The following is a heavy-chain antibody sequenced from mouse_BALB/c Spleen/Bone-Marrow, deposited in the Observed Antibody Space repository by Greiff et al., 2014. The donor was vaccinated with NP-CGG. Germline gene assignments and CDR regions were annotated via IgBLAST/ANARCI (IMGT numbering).Heavy chain of an antibody. D-gene: IGHD2-3*01. CDR1: GYTFTSYY. CDR2: INPSNGGT. V-gene: IGHV1S81*02. J-gene: IGHJ1*01. Sequence: QVQLQQSGAELVKPGASVKLSYKASGYTFTSYYMYWVKQRPGQGLEWIGEINPSNGGTNFSEKFKSKATLTVDKSSSTAYMQLSSLTSEDSAVYYCTRSDGYYVPHWYFDVWGAGTTVTVSS. CDR3: TRSDGYYVPHWYFDV.